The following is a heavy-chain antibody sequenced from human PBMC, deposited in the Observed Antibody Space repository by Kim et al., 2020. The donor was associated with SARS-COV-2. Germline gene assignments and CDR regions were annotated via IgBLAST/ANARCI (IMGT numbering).Heavy chain of an antibody. Sequence: SYPSLKSRVTRSGATSKSRFSLRLSSVTAADTAVYYCARGTVRYGYSFDYWGQGTLVTVSS. D-gene: IGHD5-18*01. V-gene: IGHV4-34*01. CDR3: ARGTVRYGYSFDY. J-gene: IGHJ4*02.